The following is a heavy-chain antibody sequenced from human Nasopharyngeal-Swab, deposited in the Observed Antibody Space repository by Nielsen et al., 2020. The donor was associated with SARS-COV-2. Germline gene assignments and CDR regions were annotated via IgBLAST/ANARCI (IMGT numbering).Heavy chain of an antibody. Sequence: SETLSLTCAVYGGSFSGYHWSWIRQPPGKGLEWIGSIYYSGSTYYNPSLKSRVTISVDTSKNQFSLKLSSVTAADTAVYYCARHEGGSSWYADWFDPWGQGTLVTVSS. V-gene: IGHV4-34*01. CDR3: ARHEGGSSWYADWFDP. CDR2: IYYSGST. D-gene: IGHD6-13*01. J-gene: IGHJ5*02. CDR1: GGSFSGYH.